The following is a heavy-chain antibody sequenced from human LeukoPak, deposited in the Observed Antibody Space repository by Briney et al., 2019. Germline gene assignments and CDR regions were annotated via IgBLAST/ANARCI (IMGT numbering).Heavy chain of an antibody. V-gene: IGHV1-2*02. D-gene: IGHD2-15*01. CDR1: GYAISDYY. CDR2: INTNKGET. CDR3: AKDAGKFNFGDY. J-gene: IGHJ4*02. Sequence: ASVRASCKASGYAISDYYMHWVRQAPGHGLEWMGWINTNKGETNYAQQYQGRVTLTRDTSINTAYMELNWLRSDDTAVYYCAKDAGKFNFGDYWGQGTLVTVSS.